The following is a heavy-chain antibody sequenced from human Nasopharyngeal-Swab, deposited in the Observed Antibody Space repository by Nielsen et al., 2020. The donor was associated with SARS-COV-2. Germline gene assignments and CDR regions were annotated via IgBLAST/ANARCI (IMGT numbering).Heavy chain of an antibody. D-gene: IGHD6-19*01. CDR2: INPSGGST. V-gene: IGHV1-46*01. CDR3: AKEIAVVGPGEL. CDR1: GYPFTRYY. Sequence: SVKVSCKASGYPFTRYYMHWVRQAPGQGLEWMGTINPSGGSTTYAQKFQGRATMTRDTSTSTVYMEVSSLRSEDTAVYYCAKEIAVVGPGELWGQGTLVTVSS. J-gene: IGHJ4*02.